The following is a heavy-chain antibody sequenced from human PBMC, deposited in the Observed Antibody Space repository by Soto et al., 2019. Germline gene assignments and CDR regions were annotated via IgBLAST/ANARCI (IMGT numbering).Heavy chain of an antibody. CDR3: ARDAGDIPLYYYYYMDV. CDR2: IWYDGSNK. CDR1: GFTFSSYG. J-gene: IGHJ6*03. V-gene: IGHV3-33*01. D-gene: IGHD2-15*01. Sequence: GGSLRLSCAASGFTFSSYGMHWVRQAPGKGLEWVAVIWYDGSNKYYADSVKGRFTISRDNSKNTLYLQMNSLRAEDTAVYYCARDAGDIPLYYYYYMDVWGKGTTVTVSS.